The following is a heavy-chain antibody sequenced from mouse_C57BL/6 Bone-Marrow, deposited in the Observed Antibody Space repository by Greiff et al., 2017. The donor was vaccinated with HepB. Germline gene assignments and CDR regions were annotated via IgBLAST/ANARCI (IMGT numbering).Heavy chain of an antibody. CDR3: ARDLSCFDY. CDR1: GFTFSDYY. J-gene: IGHJ2*01. CDR2: INYDGSST. Sequence: EVQLVESEGGLVQPGSSMKLSCTASGFTFSDYYMAWVRQVPEKGLEWVANINYDGSSTYYLDSLKSRFIISRDNAKNILYLQMSSLKSEDTATYYCARDLSCFDYWGRGTTLTVSS. V-gene: IGHV5-16*01.